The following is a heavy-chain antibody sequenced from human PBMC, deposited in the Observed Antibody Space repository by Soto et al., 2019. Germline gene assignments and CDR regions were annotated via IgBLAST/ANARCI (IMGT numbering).Heavy chain of an antibody. CDR3: AELGYCISTSCYGGYYYGMDV. D-gene: IGHD2-2*01. CDR1: GGTFSSYA. J-gene: IGHJ6*02. Sequence: QVQLVQSGAEVKKPGSSVKVSCKASGGTFSSYAISWVRQAPGQGLEWMGGIIPIFGTANYAQKFQGRVTITADESTSTAYMELSSLRSEDTAVYYCAELGYCISTSCYGGYYYGMDVWGQGTTVTVSS. CDR2: IIPIFGTA. V-gene: IGHV1-69*12.